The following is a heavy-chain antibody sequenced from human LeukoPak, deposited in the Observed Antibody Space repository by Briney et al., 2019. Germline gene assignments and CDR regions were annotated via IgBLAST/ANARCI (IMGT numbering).Heavy chain of an antibody. CDR3: TRGLETYYDFWSGYDRGRYFDY. J-gene: IGHJ4*02. CDR1: GGSFSGYY. D-gene: IGHD3-3*01. CDR2: INHSGST. V-gene: IGHV4-34*01. Sequence: SETLSLTCAVYGGSFSGYYWSWIRQPPGKGLEWIGEINHSGSTNYNPSLKSRVTISVDTSKDQFSLKLSSVTAADTAVYYCTRGLETYYDFWSGYDRGRYFDYWGQGTLVTVSS.